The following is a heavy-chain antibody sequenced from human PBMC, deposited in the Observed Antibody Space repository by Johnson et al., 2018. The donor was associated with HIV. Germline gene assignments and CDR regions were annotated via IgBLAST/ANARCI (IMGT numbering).Heavy chain of an antibody. Sequence: GGGVVQPGRSLRLSCAASGFPFSSYGMHWVRQAPGKGLEWVSAISGSGGTTYYADSVKGRFTISRDNSKNTLYLQMNSLRAEDTAIYYCARLPSGYNRDAFNIWGQGTMVTVSS. J-gene: IGHJ3*02. D-gene: IGHD5-18*01. CDR3: ARLPSGYNRDAFNI. V-gene: IGHV3-23*01. CDR2: ISGSGGTT. CDR1: GFPFSSYG.